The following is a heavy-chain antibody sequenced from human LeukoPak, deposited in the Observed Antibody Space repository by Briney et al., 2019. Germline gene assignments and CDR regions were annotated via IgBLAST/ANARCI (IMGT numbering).Heavy chain of an antibody. V-gene: IGHV1-2*02. CDR2: INHNTGDT. CDR3: AASTLPDSDAFDI. Sequence: ASVTDFCKASGYTFTAYYMHWVRQAPGQGLEWMGWINHNTGDTNYEQSVQGRVTLTRETSITTGYMELIRLRSDDTAIYFCAASTLPDSDAFDIWGQGTLVTVSS. CDR1: GYTFTAYY. J-gene: IGHJ3*02. D-gene: IGHD2/OR15-2a*01.